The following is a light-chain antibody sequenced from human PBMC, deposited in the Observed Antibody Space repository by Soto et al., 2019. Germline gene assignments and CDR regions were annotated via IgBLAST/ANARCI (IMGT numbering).Light chain of an antibody. J-gene: IGLJ2*01. Sequence: QLVLTQSPSASASLGASVKLTCTLSSEHSSYAIAWHQQQPEKGPRYLMKLNSDGSHSKGDGIPDRFSGSSSGAERYLTISSLQSEDEADYYCQTGGTGILFGGGTKLTVL. CDR3: QTGGTGIL. CDR1: SEHSSYA. V-gene: IGLV4-69*01. CDR2: LNSDGSH.